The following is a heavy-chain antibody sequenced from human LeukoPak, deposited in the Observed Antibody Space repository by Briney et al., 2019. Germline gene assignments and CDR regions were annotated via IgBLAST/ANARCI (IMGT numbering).Heavy chain of an antibody. V-gene: IGHV5-51*01. Sequence: GESLKISCKGSGYSFISYWIGWVRQMPGKGLEWMGIIYPGDSDTRYSPSFQGQVTISADKSISTAYLQWSSLKASDTAMYYCARTVTPASYYYYYGMDVWGQGTTVTVSS. D-gene: IGHD4-17*01. CDR1: GYSFISYW. CDR3: ARTVTPASYYYYYGMDV. CDR2: IYPGDSDT. J-gene: IGHJ6*02.